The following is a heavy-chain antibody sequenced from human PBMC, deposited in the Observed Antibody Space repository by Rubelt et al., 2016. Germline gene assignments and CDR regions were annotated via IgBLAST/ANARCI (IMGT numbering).Heavy chain of an antibody. D-gene: IGHD5-12*01. V-gene: IGHV3-48*03. CDR1: GFTFSSYE. Sequence: VQLVESGGGLVQPGGSLSPPCAASGFTFSSYEMSWVRQAPGKGLEWVSYISSCGSTIYYADSWKGRFTISRDNAKNSLYLQMNSLRAEDTAVYYCARSDIVATITDYWGQGTLVTVSS. J-gene: IGHJ4*02. CDR3: ARSDIVATITDY. CDR2: ISSCGSTI.